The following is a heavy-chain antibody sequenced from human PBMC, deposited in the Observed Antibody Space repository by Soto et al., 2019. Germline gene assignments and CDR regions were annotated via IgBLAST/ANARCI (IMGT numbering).Heavy chain of an antibody. V-gene: IGHV4-39*01. CDR2: IYYSGST. J-gene: IGHJ4*02. CDR1: GGSISSSSYY. Sequence: QLQLQESGPGLVKPSETLSLTCTVSGGSISSSSYYWGWIRQPPGKGLEWIGSIYYSGSTYYNPSLKSLVTISVDTSKNQFSLKLSSVTAADTAVYYCARHIYWARLYYFDYWGQGTLVTVSS. CDR3: ARHIYWARLYYFDY. D-gene: IGHD2-15*01.